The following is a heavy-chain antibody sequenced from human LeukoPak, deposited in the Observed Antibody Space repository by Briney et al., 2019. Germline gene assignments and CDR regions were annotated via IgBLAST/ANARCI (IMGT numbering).Heavy chain of an antibody. CDR2: MSTSGNS. CDR3: ARESGSMRWFDP. V-gene: IGHV4-4*07. D-gene: IGHD6-25*01. Sequence: PSETLSLTCTVSGGSISGYYWSWIRQPAGKGLGWIGRMSTSGNSNYIPSLVSRVTMSVDTSKNQFSLNLSSVTAADTAVYYCARESGSMRWFDPWGQGTLVTVSS. CDR1: GGSISGYY. J-gene: IGHJ5*02.